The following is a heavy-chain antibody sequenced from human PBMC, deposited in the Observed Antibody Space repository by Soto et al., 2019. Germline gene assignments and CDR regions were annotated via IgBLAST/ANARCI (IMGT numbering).Heavy chain of an antibody. J-gene: IGHJ4*02. CDR2: IYSDGTT. D-gene: IGHD3-16*01. V-gene: IGHV3-53*01. Sequence: EVQVVESGGGLIQPGGSLRLSCAASGFIVSSNYMGWVRQAPGKGLECVSVIYSDGTTDYADSVKGRFTISRDQSKNTLYLQMNSLRAEDTAMYYCARSWGYLDYWGQGTLVTVSS. CDR3: ARSWGYLDY. CDR1: GFIVSSNY.